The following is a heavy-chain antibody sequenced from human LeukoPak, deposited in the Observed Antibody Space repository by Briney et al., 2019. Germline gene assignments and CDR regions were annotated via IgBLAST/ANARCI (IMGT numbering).Heavy chain of an antibody. V-gene: IGHV4-30-2*01. CDR1: GGSINSAGFS. D-gene: IGHD3-10*01. Sequence: SETLSLTCTVSGGSINSAGFSWTWIRQPPGKGLEWIGYILHSGNTYYSPSLKSRVTVSMDRSKNQYSLKLTSMTAADTAVYFCGSGSPRYGVTYWGQGTLVTVSS. CDR2: ILHSGNT. J-gene: IGHJ4*02. CDR3: GSGSPRYGVTY.